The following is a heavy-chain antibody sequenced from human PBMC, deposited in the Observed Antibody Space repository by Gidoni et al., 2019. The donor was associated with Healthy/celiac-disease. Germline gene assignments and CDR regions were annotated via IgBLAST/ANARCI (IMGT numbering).Heavy chain of an antibody. V-gene: IGHV3-30-3*01. D-gene: IGHD3-9*01. J-gene: IGHJ5*02. Sequence: QVQLVESGGGVVQPGRSLRLSCAASGFTFSSYAMHWVRQAPGKGLEWVAVISYDGSNKYYADSVKGRFTISRDNSKNTLYLQMNSLRAEDTAVYYCARDPVFPTRLVGSNWFDPWGQGTLVTVSS. CDR2: ISYDGSNK. CDR1: GFTFSSYA. CDR3: ARDPVFPTRLVGSNWFDP.